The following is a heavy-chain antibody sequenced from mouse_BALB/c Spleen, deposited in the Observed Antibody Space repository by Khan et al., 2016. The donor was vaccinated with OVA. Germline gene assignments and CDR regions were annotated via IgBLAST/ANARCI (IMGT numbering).Heavy chain of an antibody. J-gene: IGHJ4*01. CDR1: GYSITSNYA. D-gene: IGHD1-1*01. CDR2: ISYSGST. V-gene: IGHV3-2*02. CDR3: ARGNYYGYAMDY. Sequence: VQLQQSGPGLVKPSQSLSLTCTVTGYSITSNYAWNWIRQFPGNKLEWMGYISYSGSTNYNPSLKSRLSITRDTSKNQFFLQLNSVTTEDTATYYCARGNYYGYAMDYWGQGTSITVSS.